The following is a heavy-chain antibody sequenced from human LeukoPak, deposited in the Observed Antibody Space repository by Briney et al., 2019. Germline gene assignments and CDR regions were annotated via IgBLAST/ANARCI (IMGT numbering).Heavy chain of an antibody. V-gene: IGHV3-30*18. D-gene: IGHD2-15*01. CDR3: AKDGYCSGGSCKQYYYGMDV. CDR1: GFTFSSYG. Sequence: PGRSLRLSCAASGFTFSSYGMHWVRQAPGKGLEWVAVISYDGSNKYYADSVKGRFTISRDNSKNTLYLQMNSLRAEDTAVYYCAKDGYCSGGSCKQYYYGMDVWGQGTTVTVSS. CDR2: ISYDGSNK. J-gene: IGHJ6*02.